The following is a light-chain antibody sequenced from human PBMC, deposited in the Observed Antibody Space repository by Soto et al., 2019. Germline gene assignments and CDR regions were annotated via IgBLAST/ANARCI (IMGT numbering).Light chain of an antibody. Sequence: DIQMTQSPSSLSASVGDRVTIPCRASQSISSYLNWYQQKPGKAPKLLIYAASSFQSGVPSRFSGSGSGTDFTLTISSLQPEDFATYYCQQSDSTPRTFGHGNTVEIK. CDR3: QQSDSTPRT. V-gene: IGKV1-39*01. J-gene: IGKJ1*01. CDR1: QSISSY. CDR2: AAS.